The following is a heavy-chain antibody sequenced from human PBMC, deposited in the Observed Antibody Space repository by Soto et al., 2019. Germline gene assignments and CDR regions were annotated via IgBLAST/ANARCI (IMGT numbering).Heavy chain of an antibody. CDR3: ARRYYDTLTGHPYYFDY. Sequence: QVTLKEAGPTLLKPTQTLTLTCTFSGFSLSTSGMGVGWIRQPPGKALEWLALIYWDDRRHSPSLKSRLTITXDXPXDXXVLRMTNMDPVETATYYCARRYYDTLTGHPYYFDYWGQGTLVTVSS. CDR2: IYWDDR. D-gene: IGHD3-9*01. J-gene: IGHJ4*02. V-gene: IGHV2-5*01. CDR1: GFSLSTSGMG.